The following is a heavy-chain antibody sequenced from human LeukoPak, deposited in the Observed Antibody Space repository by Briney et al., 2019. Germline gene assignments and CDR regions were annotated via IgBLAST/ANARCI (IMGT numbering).Heavy chain of an antibody. CDR1: GYTFTGYY. CDR3: ARPRGQWLVDY. Sequence: ASVKVSCKASGYTFTGYYMHWVRQAPGQGLEWMGRINPNSGGTNYAQKVQGRVTMTRDTAISTAYMELTRLRSGDTAVYYCARPRGQWLVDYWGQGTLVTVSS. D-gene: IGHD6-19*01. J-gene: IGHJ4*02. V-gene: IGHV1-2*06. CDR2: INPNSGGT.